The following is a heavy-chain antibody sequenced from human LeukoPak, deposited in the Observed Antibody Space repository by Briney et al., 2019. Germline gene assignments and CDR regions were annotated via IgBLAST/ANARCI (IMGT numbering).Heavy chain of an antibody. V-gene: IGHV1-18*01. J-gene: IGHJ5*02. Sequence: ASVKVSCKASGYTLTSYGISWVRQAPGQGLEWMGWISAYNGNTNYAQKLQGRVTMTTDTSTSTAYMELRSLRSDDTAVYYCARGLRFGELLDWFDPWGQGTLVTVSS. CDR1: GYTLTSYG. CDR2: ISAYNGNT. D-gene: IGHD3-10*01. CDR3: ARGLRFGELLDWFDP.